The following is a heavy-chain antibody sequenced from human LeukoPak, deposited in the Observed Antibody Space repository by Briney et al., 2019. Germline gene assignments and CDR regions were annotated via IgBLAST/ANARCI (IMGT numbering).Heavy chain of an antibody. V-gene: IGHV3-33*06. CDR3: AKDPYCSSTSCYPRGNWFDP. CDR1: GFTFSSYG. Sequence: GGSLRLSCAASGFTFSSYGMHWVRQAPGKGLEWVAVIWYDGSNKYYADSVKGRFTISRDNSKNTLYLQMNSLRAEDTAVYYCAKDPYCSSTSCYPRGNWFDPWGQGTLVTVSS. J-gene: IGHJ5*02. CDR2: IWYDGSNK. D-gene: IGHD2-2*01.